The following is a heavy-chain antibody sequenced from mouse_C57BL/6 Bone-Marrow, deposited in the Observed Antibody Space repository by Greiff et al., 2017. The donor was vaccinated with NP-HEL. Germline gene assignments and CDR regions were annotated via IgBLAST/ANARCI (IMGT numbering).Heavy chain of an antibody. CDR3: ARRGTTVVAPDY. CDR1: GYTFTSYW. J-gene: IGHJ2*01. Sequence: VQLQQPGAELVKPGASVKLSCKASGYTFTSYWMPWVKQRPGQGLEWIGMIHPNSGSTNYNEKFKSKATLTVDKSSSTAYMQLSSLTSEDSAVYYCARRGTTVVAPDYWGQGTTLTVSS. D-gene: IGHD1-1*01. CDR2: IHPNSGST. V-gene: IGHV1-64*01.